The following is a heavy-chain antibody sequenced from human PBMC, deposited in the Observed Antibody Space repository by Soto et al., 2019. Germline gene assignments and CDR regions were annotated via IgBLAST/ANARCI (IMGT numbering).Heavy chain of an antibody. Sequence: ASVKVSCKASGYTFTSYYMHWVRQAPGQGLEWMGIINPSGGSTSYAQKFQGRVTMTRDTSTSTVYMELSSLRSEDTAVYYCAREADSSIAAHTVLVSYFDYRGQGPLVTVSS. J-gene: IGHJ4*02. CDR1: GYTFTSYY. CDR2: INPSGGST. D-gene: IGHD6-6*01. CDR3: AREADSSIAAHTVLVSYFDY. V-gene: IGHV1-46*01.